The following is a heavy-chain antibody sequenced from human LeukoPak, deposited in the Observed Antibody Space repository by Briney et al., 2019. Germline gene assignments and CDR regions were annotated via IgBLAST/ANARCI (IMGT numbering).Heavy chain of an antibody. Sequence: SETLSLTCTVSGGSISSSSYYWGWIRQPPGKGLEWIGSIYYSGSTYYNPSLKSRVTISVGTSKNQFSLKLSSVTAADTAVYYCASIRGYSYGDLDYWGQGTLVTVSS. J-gene: IGHJ4*02. CDR3: ASIRGYSYGDLDY. V-gene: IGHV4-39*01. CDR2: IYYSGST. D-gene: IGHD5-18*01. CDR1: GGSISSSSYY.